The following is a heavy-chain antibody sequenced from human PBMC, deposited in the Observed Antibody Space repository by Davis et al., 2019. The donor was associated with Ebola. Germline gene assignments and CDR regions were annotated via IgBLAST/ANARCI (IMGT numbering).Heavy chain of an antibody. V-gene: IGHV3-21*01. D-gene: IGHD3-22*01. CDR3: ARDYMVHVLLLPGGMDV. J-gene: IGHJ6*02. Sequence: PGGSLRLSCAASGFTFSDYYMSWVRQAPGKGLEWVSSISSSSSYIYYADSVKGRFTISRDNAKNSLYLQMNSLRAEDTAVYYCARDYMVHVLLLPGGMDVWGQGTTVTVSS. CDR1: GFTFSDYY. CDR2: ISSSSSYI.